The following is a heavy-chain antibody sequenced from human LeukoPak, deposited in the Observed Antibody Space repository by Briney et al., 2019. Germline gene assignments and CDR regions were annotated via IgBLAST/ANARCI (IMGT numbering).Heavy chain of an antibody. CDR2: INANSGDT. J-gene: IGHJ4*02. V-gene: IGHV1-2*02. Sequence: GASVKVSCKASGYTFTGYYMHWVRQAPGQGLEWMGWINANSGDTKYAQKFQGRVTMTRDTSISTAYMELSRLRSDDTAMYYCAREIXGYSDYWGQGTLVTVSS. D-gene: IGHD3-22*01. CDR1: GYTFTGYY. CDR3: AREIXGYSDY.